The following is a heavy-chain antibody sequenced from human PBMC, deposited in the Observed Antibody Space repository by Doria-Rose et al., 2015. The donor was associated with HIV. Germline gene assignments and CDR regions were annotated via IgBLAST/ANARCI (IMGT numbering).Heavy chain of an antibody. CDR2: IFSDDER. D-gene: IGHD6-13*01. CDR3: ARIKSSRWYHKYYFDF. CDR1: GVSLSSPGMG. J-gene: IGHJ4*02. Sequence: SGPVLVKPTETLTLTCTVFGVSLSSPGMGVSWIRQPPGKALEWLANIFSDDERSYNTSLKSRLTISRGTSKSQVVLTMTDMDPVDTATYYCARIKSSRWYHKYYFDFWGQGTLVIVSA. V-gene: IGHV2-26*01.